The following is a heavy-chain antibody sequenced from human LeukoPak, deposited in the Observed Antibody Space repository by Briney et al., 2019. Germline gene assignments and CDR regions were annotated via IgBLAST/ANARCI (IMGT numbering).Heavy chain of an antibody. V-gene: IGHV3-7*03. CDR1: GFTSSSYW. J-gene: IGHJ4*02. CDR2: IKQDGSEK. CDR3: ASRYFDY. Sequence: GALRLSCAASGFTSSSYWMQWVRQAPGKGLEWVANIKQDGSEKYYADSVKGRFIISRDNAKNALYLQMSSLRAEDTAIYYCASRYFDYWGQGTLVTVSS.